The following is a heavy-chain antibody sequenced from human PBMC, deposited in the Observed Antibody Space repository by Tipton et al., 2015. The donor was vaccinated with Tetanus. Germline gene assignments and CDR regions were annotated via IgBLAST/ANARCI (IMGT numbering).Heavy chain of an antibody. D-gene: IGHD1-14*01. Sequence: SLRLSCAASGFTFKSYTVNWVRQAPGNGLEWVAAISGSRLTPYYADSVKGRFTISRDNSKNTLSLQLNSLRADDTAIYYCAKEALGVLNLWGKGTTVIVFS. CDR3: AKEALGVLNL. CDR2: ISGSRLTP. J-gene: IGHJ6*04. CDR1: GFTFKSYT. V-gene: IGHV3-23*01.